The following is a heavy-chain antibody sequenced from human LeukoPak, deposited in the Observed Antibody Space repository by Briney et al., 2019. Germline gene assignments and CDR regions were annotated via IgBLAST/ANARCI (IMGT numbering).Heavy chain of an antibody. CDR1: GFMFSTYS. CDR2: ISSSSGTI. CDR3: ARGATVWARMDV. D-gene: IGHD4-17*01. V-gene: IGHV3-48*04. J-gene: IGHJ6*03. Sequence: PGGSLRLSCAASGFMFSTYSMNWVRQAPGKGLEWVPYISSSSGTIYYAGSVKGRFTFSRDNAKNSLYLQMSSLRAEDTAVYYCARGATVWARMDVWGKGTTVTVSS.